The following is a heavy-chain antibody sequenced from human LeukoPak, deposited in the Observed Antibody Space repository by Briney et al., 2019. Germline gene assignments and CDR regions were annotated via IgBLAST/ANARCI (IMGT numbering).Heavy chain of an antibody. D-gene: IGHD2-21*02. CDR1: GGSFSGYY. J-gene: IGHJ6*02. V-gene: IGHV4-34*01. CDR2: INHSGST. CDR3: ASSISYRGGDCSREDPPYYYYGMDV. Sequence: KTSETLSLTCAVYGGSFSGYYWSWIRQPPGKGLEWIGEINHSGSTNYNPSLKSRVTISVDTSKNQFSLKLSSVTAADTAVYYCASSISYRGGDCSREDPPYYYYGMDVWGQGTTVTVSS.